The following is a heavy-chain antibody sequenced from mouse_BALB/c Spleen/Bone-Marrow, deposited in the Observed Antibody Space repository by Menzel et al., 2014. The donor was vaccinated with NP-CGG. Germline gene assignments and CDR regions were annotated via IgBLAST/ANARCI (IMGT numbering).Heavy chain of an antibody. Sequence: EVQVVESGAELVKPGASVKLSCTASGFNIKDTYMHWVKQRPEQGLEWIGRIDPANGNTKYDPKSQGKATITADTSSNTAYLQLSSLTSEDTAVYYCAFYYYGSSLFAYWGQGTLVTVSA. CDR1: GFNIKDTY. CDR2: IDPANGNT. J-gene: IGHJ3*01. V-gene: IGHV14-3*02. CDR3: AFYYYGSSLFAY. D-gene: IGHD1-1*01.